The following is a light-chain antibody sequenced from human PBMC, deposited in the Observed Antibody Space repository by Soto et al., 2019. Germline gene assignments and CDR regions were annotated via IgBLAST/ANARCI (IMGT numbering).Light chain of an antibody. CDR3: QQRSDWLPIT. Sequence: SLLTQSPATLSLSPGERDTLSCRASQSVSSYLAWYQHKPGQAPRLLIYAASSRATGIPVRFSGSGSGTDFTLTISSLEPEDFAVYYCQQRSDWLPITFGQGTRLEI. CDR2: AAS. V-gene: IGKV3-11*01. J-gene: IGKJ5*01. CDR1: QSVSSY.